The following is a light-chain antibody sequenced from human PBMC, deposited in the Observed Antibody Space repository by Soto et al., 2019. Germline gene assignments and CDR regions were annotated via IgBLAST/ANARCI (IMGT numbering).Light chain of an antibody. V-gene: IGKV1-5*01. CDR3: QHNDVHLKT. J-gene: IGKJ1*01. Sequence: DVQMTHSPSTLAASVGDRVTITCRASENIKNWLAWYQQTPGKAPKVLISDASRLETGVPSRFSGSGYGTDLALAITSLQTDDFGTYHCQHNDVHLKTVGQRAKVDIK. CDR2: DAS. CDR1: ENIKNW.